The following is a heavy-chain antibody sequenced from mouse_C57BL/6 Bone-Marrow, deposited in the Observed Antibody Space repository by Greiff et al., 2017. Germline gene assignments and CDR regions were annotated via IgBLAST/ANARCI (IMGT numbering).Heavy chain of an antibody. CDR3: SYTDYGRVKDY. CDR1: GFNINDYY. Sequence: EVQLKESGAELVRPGASVKLSCTASGFNINDYYLHWVKQRPEQGLAWIGRIDPEDGDTEYAPKFQGKATMTADTSSNTAYLQLISLTSADTAVYYFSYTDYGRVKDYWGQGTSVTVSS. CDR2: IDPEDGDT. J-gene: IGHJ4*01. V-gene: IGHV14-1*01. D-gene: IGHD1-1*01.